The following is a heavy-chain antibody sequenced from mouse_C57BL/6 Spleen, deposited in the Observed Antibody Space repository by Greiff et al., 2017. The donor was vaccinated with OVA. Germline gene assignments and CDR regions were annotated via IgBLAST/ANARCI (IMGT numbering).Heavy chain of an antibody. CDR3: ARIWVNDYDRYCDY. V-gene: IGHV1-18*01. Sequence: VQLQQSGPELVKPGASVKIPCKASGYTFTDYNMDWVKQSHGKSLEWIGDINPNNGGTIYNQKFKGKATLTVDKSSSTAYMALLSLTSEDTAVYYGARIWVNDYDRYCDYWGQGTTLTVSA. CDR2: INPNNGGT. J-gene: IGHJ2*01. D-gene: IGHD2-4*01. CDR1: GYTFTDYN.